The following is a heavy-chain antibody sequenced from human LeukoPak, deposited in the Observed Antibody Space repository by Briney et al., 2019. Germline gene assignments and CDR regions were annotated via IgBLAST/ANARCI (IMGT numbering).Heavy chain of an antibody. J-gene: IGHJ3*02. CDR3: ARSSDSSSWYTDAFDI. V-gene: IGHV3-48*01. CDR2: ISSSSSTI. Sequence: GGSLRLSCAASGFTFSSYSMNWVRQAPGKGLERVSYISSSSSTIYYADSVKGRFTISRDNAKNSLYLQMNSLRAEDTAVYYCARSSDSSSWYTDAFDIWGQGTMVTVSS. CDR1: GFTFSSYS. D-gene: IGHD6-13*01.